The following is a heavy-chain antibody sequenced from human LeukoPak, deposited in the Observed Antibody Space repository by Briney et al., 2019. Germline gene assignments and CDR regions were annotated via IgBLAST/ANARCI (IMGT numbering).Heavy chain of an antibody. Sequence: GGSLRLSCAAPGFTFDDYAMHWVRQAPGKGLEWVSGISWNSGSIGYADSVKGRFTISRDNTKNSLYLEMNSLRAEDMALYYCARGTATGGRMDYWGQGTLVTVSS. CDR2: ISWNSGSI. D-gene: IGHD5-24*01. CDR1: GFTFDDYA. CDR3: ARGTATGGRMDY. V-gene: IGHV3-9*03. J-gene: IGHJ4*02.